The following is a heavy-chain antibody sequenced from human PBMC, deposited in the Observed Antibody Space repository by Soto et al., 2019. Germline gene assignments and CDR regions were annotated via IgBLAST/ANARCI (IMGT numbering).Heavy chain of an antibody. CDR1: GFTFSSYG. V-gene: IGHV3-23*01. Sequence: VGSLRLSCAASGFTFSSYGMNWVRQARGKGLEWVSALSGSGDTTYYADSVRGRFSISRDNSKNTLYLQMSSLRGEDTAVYYCAKGTQFFYYYAMDVWGQGTTVTRLL. CDR2: LSGSGDTT. J-gene: IGHJ6*02. CDR3: AKGTQFFYYYAMDV.